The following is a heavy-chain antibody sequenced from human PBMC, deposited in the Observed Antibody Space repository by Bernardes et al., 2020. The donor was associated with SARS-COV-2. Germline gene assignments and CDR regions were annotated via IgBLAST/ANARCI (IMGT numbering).Heavy chain of an antibody. CDR1: GFTFSSYG. CDR3: AKVSGSYYYYYDGMDV. Sequence: GGSLRLSCAASGFTFSSYGMHWVRQAPGKGLEWVAVISYDGSNKYYADSVKGRFTISRDKSKNTLYLQMNSLRAEDTAVYYCAKVSGSYYYYYDGMDVWGQGTTVTVSS. J-gene: IGHJ6*02. D-gene: IGHD1-26*01. V-gene: IGHV3-30*18. CDR2: ISYDGSNK.